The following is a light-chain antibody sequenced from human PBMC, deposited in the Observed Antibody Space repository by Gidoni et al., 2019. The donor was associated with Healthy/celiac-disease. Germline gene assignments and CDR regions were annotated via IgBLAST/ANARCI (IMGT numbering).Light chain of an antibody. CDR3: QQLNSYPRT. V-gene: IGKV1-9*01. J-gene: IGKJ1*01. CDR2: AAS. CDR1: QGISSY. Sequence: DIQLTQSPSFLSASVGDRVTITCRASQGISSYLAWYQQKPGKAPKLLIYAASTLQSGVPSRFSGSGSGTEFTLTISSLQPEDFANYYFQQLNSYPRTFGQGTKVEIK.